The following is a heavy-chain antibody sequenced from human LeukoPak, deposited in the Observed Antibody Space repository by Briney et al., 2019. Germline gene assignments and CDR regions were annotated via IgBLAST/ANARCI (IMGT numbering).Heavy chain of an antibody. CDR2: ISGSGGST. D-gene: IGHD3-22*01. J-gene: IGHJ4*02. CDR1: GFTFSSYA. CDR3: AGSISMIVRLPDY. Sequence: GGSLRLSCAASGFTFSSYAMSWVRQAPGQGLEWVSAISGSGGSTYYADSVKGRFTISRDNSKNTLYLQMNSLRAEDTAVYYCAGSISMIVRLPDYWGQGTLVAVSS. V-gene: IGHV3-23*01.